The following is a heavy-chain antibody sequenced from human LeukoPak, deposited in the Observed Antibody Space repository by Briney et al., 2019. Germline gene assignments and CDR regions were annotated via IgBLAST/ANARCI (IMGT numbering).Heavy chain of an antibody. J-gene: IGHJ4*02. D-gene: IGHD3-9*01. CDR1: GFTFSSYA. V-gene: IGHV3-23*01. CDR2: ILGSGGST. CDR3: AKHTISILTGYTLFDY. Sequence: GGSLRLSCAASGFTFSSYAMTWVRQAPGKGLEWVSAILGSGGSTYYADSVKGRFTISRDNSKNTLSLQMNSLSAEDTAVYYCAKHTISILTGYTLFDYWGQGTLVSVSS.